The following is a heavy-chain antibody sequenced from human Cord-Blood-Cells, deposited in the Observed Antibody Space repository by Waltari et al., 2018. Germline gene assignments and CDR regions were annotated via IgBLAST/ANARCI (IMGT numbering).Heavy chain of an antibody. CDR1: GYTFTGYY. J-gene: IGHJ6*02. D-gene: IGHD3-10*01. Sequence: QVQLVQSGAEVKKPGASVKVSCKASGYTFTGYYMHWVRQAPGQGLEWMGWIKPNSGGTNYAQKFQGWVTMTRDTSISTAYMELSRLRSDDTAVYYCARDYGNGSGSYYYGMDVWGQGTTVTVSS. CDR3: ARDYGNGSGSYYYGMDV. CDR2: IKPNSGGT. V-gene: IGHV1-2*04.